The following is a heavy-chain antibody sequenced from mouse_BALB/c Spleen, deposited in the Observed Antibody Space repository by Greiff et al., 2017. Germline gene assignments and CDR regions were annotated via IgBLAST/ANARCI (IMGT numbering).Heavy chain of an antibody. J-gene: IGHJ4*01. CDR1: GFSFTSYC. Sequence: VKLMESGPGLVAPSQCLSITCTVSGFSFTSYCVHWVRQPPGKGLEWLGVIGAGGSTNYNSALMSRQSISKDNSKSQVFLKMNSLQTDDTAMYYCARRKGNYYYAMDYWGQGTSVTVSS. D-gene: IGHD2-1*01. CDR3: ARRKGNYYYAMDY. CDR2: IGAGGST. V-gene: IGHV2-9*02.